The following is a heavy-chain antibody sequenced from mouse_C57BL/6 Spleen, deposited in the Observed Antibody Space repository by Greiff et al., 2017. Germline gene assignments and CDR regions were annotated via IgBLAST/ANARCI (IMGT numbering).Heavy chain of an antibody. J-gene: IGHJ2*01. CDR3: ARPEGLTLDY. D-gene: IGHD3-3*01. CDR2: IYPGDGDT. V-gene: IGHV1-82*01. CDR1: GYAFSSSW. Sequence: LEESGPELVKPGASVKISCKASGYAFSSSWMNWVKQRPGKGLEWIGRIYPGDGDTNYNGKFKGKATLTADKSSSTAYMQLSSLTSEDSAVYFCARPEGLTLDYWGQGTTLTVSS.